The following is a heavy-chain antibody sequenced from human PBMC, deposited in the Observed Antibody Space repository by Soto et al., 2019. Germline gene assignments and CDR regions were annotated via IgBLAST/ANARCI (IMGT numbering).Heavy chain of an antibody. CDR3: ARGGYDFWSGYYQTPRRYYYGMDV. Sequence: PSETLSLTCTVSVGSISSGGYYWSWIRQHPGKGLEWIGYIYYSGSTYYNPSLKSRVTISVDTSKNQFSLKLSSVTAADTAVYYCARGGYDFWSGYYQTPRRYYYGMDVWGQGTTVTVSS. V-gene: IGHV4-31*03. J-gene: IGHJ6*02. CDR2: IYYSGST. D-gene: IGHD3-3*01. CDR1: VGSISSGGYY.